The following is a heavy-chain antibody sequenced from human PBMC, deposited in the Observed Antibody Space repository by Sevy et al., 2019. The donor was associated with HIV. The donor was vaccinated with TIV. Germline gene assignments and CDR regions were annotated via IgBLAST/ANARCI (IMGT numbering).Heavy chain of an antibody. J-gene: IGHJ3*02. Sequence: GGSLRLSCTASGFSFSGYAMHWVRQAPGKGLEWVVGISDDGSRKYYVDSVKDRFTISRDNSENTLYLEMNSLRSEDTAIYYCARDRWRFLEWLRVAFDIWCQGTMVTVSS. CDR3: ARDRWRFLEWLRVAFDI. CDR2: ISDDGSRK. CDR1: GFSFSGYA. V-gene: IGHV3-30-3*01. D-gene: IGHD3-3*01.